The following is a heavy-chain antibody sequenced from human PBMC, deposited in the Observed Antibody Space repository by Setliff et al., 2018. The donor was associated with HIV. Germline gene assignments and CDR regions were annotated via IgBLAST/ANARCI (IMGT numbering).Heavy chain of an antibody. CDR3: ARVGERWLQFYYFDN. CDR1: GYTFNSYG. CDR2: IATYNGNT. D-gene: IGHD5-12*01. J-gene: IGHJ4*02. Sequence: ASVKVSCKASGYTFNSYGISWVRQAPGQGPEWVGWIATYNGNTNYAQRLQGRVTLTTDTSTSTAYMELRSLRSDDTAMYYCARVGERWLQFYYFDNWGQGQRSPSPQ. V-gene: IGHV1-18*01.